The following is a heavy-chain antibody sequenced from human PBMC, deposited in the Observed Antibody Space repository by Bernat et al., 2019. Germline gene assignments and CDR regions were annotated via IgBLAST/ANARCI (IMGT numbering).Heavy chain of an antibody. CDR1: GFTFSSYA. CDR3: ARGTYYYGSGSASPDAFDI. V-gene: IGHV3-30-3*01. Sequence: QVQLVESGGGVVQPGRSLRLSCAASGFTFSSYAMHWVRQAPGKGLEWVAVISYDGSNKYYADSVKGRFTISRDNSKNTLYLQMNSLRAEDTAVYYCARGTYYYGSGSASPDAFDIWGQGTMVTVSS. J-gene: IGHJ3*02. CDR2: ISYDGSNK. D-gene: IGHD3-10*01.